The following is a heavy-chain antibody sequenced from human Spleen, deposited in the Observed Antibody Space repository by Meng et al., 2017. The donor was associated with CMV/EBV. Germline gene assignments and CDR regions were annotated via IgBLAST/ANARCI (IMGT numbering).Heavy chain of an antibody. Sequence: GESLKISCAASGFTFSSYAMSWVRQAPGKGLERVSAISGSGGSTYYADSVKGRFTISRDNSKNTLYLQMNSLRAEDTAVYYCAKVKDSRGWYYFDYWGQGTLVTVSS. V-gene: IGHV3-23*01. CDR3: AKVKDSRGWYYFDY. CDR1: GFTFSSYA. CDR2: ISGSGGST. D-gene: IGHD6-19*01. J-gene: IGHJ4*02.